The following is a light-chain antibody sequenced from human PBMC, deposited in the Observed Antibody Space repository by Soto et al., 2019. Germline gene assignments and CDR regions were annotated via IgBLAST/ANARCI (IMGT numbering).Light chain of an antibody. V-gene: IGKV1-5*03. Sequence: DIQMTQSPTTLSASVGDRVTLSCRASQSISSWLAWYQEKPGKAPKFLIYKASSLESGVPSRFSGSGAGTEFTLTISSLQPDDSATYYCLQHNSYPLTFGGGTKVEIK. CDR3: LQHNSYPLT. CDR1: QSISSW. J-gene: IGKJ4*01. CDR2: KAS.